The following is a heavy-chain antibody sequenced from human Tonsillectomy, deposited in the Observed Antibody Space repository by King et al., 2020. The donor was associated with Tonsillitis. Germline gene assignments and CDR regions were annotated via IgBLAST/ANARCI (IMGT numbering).Heavy chain of an antibody. CDR2: IKEHGSEK. J-gene: IGHJ3*02. V-gene: IGHV3-7*03. CDR3: ARSRFGYTFDI. CDR1: GFTFSSYW. D-gene: IGHD2-2*02. Sequence: VQLVESGGGLVQPGGSLRLSCAASGFTFSSYWMSWVRQAPGKGLEWVANIKEHGSEKYYVDSVKGRFSISRDNAKNSLYLQMNSLRAEDTAVYYCARSRFGYTFDIWGQGTMVTVSS.